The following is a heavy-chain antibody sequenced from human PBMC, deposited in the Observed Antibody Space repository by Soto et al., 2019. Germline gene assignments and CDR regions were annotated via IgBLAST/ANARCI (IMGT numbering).Heavy chain of an antibody. CDR3: AKDRKPDVIWTFDH. D-gene: IGHD3-9*01. CDR1: GLLLSTNT. CDR2: LTQPETGT. J-gene: IGHJ4*02. V-gene: IGHV3-23*01. Sequence: GGYLRLPSAAPGLLLSTNTINWGGQAGGKGLDWVSGLTQPETGTPYADSVKGRFTISRYNSKNMLFLQMTSLGVDDTAVYFCAKDRKPDVIWTFDHWGQGSPVTVSS.